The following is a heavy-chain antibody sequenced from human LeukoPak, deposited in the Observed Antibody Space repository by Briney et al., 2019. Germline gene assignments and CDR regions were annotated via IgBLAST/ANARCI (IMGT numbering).Heavy chain of an antibody. CDR2: IKSKTDGGTT. CDR3: TTDYYGSGSYDDAFDI. J-gene: IGHJ3*02. Sequence: PGGSLGLSFAASGFPVISNYMSWVRQAPGKGLEWVGRIKSKTDGGTTDYAAPVKGRFTISRDDSKNTLYLQMNSLKTEDTAVYYCTTDYYGSGSYDDAFDIWGQGTMVTVSS. V-gene: IGHV3-15*01. D-gene: IGHD3-10*01. CDR1: GFPVISNY.